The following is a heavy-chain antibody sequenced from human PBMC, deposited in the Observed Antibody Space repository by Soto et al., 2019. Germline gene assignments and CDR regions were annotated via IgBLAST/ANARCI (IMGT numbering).Heavy chain of an antibody. J-gene: IGHJ4*02. CDR1: GFTFSSYA. CDR3: AKEGGYCSSTSCYGRVYY. CDR2: ISGSGGST. V-gene: IGHV3-23*01. Sequence: GGSLRLSCAASGFTFSSYAMSWVRQAPGKGLEWVSAISGSGGSTYYADSVKGRFTISRDNSKNTLYLPMNSLRAEDTAVYYCAKEGGYCSSTSCYGRVYYWGQGTLVTVSS. D-gene: IGHD2-2*03.